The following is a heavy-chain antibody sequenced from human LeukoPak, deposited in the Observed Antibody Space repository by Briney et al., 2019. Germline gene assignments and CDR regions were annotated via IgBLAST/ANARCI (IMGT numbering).Heavy chain of an antibody. CDR3: ARLKGGSGAPFDY. J-gene: IGHJ4*02. CDR2: IYPGDSDT. V-gene: IGHV5-51*01. CDR1: GYNFTSYW. Sequence: GESLKISCRGSGYNFTSYWIGWVRQMPGKGLEWMGIIYPGDSDTRYSPSFQGQVTISADKSISTAYLQWRSLKASDTAMYYCARLKGGSGAPFDYWGQGTLVTVSS. D-gene: IGHD1-26*01.